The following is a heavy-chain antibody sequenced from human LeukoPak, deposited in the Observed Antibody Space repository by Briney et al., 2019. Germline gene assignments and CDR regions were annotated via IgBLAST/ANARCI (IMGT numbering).Heavy chain of an antibody. CDR2: IYYSGST. D-gene: IGHD5-18*01. CDR3: ARDRGSSYGYSAPNFDY. J-gene: IGHJ4*02. CDR1: GGSISSYY. Sequence: SETLSLTCTVPGGSISSYYWSWIRQPPGKGLEWIGYIYYSGSTNYNPSLKSRVTISVDTSKNQFSLKLSSVTAADTAVYYCARDRGSSYGYSAPNFDYWGQGTLVTVSS. V-gene: IGHV4-59*01.